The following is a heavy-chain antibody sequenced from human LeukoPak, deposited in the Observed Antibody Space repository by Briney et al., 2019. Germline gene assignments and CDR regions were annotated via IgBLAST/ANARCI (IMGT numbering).Heavy chain of an antibody. CDR1: GGSFSGYY. V-gene: IGHV4-34*01. Sequence: SETLSLTCAVYGGSFSGYYWSWIRQPPGKGLEWIGEINHSGSTNYNPSLKSRVIISVDTSKNQFSLKLSSVSAADTAVYYCARDRSGYSYGFGNFDYWGQGTLVTVSS. CDR3: ARDRSGYSYGFGNFDY. CDR2: INHSGST. J-gene: IGHJ4*02. D-gene: IGHD5-18*01.